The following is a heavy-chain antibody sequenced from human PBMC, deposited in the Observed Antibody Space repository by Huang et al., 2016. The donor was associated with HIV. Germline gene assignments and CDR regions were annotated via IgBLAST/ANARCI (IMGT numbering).Heavy chain of an antibody. J-gene: IGHJ6*02. CDR1: GASFTGNY. CDR3: ARQWVLLDYLMGMDV. CDR2: INDSGYT. V-gene: IGHV4-34*01. D-gene: IGHD3-3*01. Sequence: QVHLQQWGAGLLKPSETLTLTCAVSGASFTGNYWTWIRQTPGKGLEWIGEINDSGYTIDNPSLESLMTIAIDRSKKQFSLRLSSMTAADTAVYYCARQWVLLDYLMGMDVWGQGTTVIVSS.